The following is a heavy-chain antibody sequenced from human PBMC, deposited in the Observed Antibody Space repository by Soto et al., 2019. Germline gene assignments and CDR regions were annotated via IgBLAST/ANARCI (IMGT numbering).Heavy chain of an antibody. CDR3: ARGIKGLEATSGYYFDY. CDR1: GGSISSNY. D-gene: IGHD1-1*01. CDR2: VYNAGAI. Sequence: SETLSLTCTVSGGSISSNYWSWIRKPPGQGLEWIGYVYNAGAINYSPSLRSRVTISVDTSEKQFSLKLTSVTTADTAVYYCARGIKGLEATSGYYFDYWGQGILVTVSS. V-gene: IGHV4-59*13. J-gene: IGHJ4*02.